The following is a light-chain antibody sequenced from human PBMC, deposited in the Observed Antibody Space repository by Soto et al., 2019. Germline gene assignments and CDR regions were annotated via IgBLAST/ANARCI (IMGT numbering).Light chain of an antibody. CDR1: QSVLYNSNNKNY. CDR3: QQYYSTPLA. J-gene: IGKJ3*01. Sequence: DIVMTQSPDSLAVSLGERATINCKSSQSVLYNSNNKNYLAWYQQKPGQPPKLLISWASTRESGVPDRFSGSGSGTDFTLTISSLQAEDVAVYYCQQYYSTPLAFGPGTKVDIK. V-gene: IGKV4-1*01. CDR2: WAS.